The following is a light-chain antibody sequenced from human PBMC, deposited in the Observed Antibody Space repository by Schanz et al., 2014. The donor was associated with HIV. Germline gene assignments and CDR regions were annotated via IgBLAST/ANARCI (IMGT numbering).Light chain of an antibody. Sequence: QSVLTQPPSVSGAPGQRVTISCTGNNSNIGAGYDVHWYQQLPGTAPKLLIYGNINRPSGVPDRFSGSKSGTSASLAITGLQAEDEADYYCQSYDSSLSSWVFGGGTKLTV. CDR2: GNI. V-gene: IGLV1-40*01. CDR1: NSNIGAGYD. J-gene: IGLJ3*02. CDR3: QSYDSSLSSWV.